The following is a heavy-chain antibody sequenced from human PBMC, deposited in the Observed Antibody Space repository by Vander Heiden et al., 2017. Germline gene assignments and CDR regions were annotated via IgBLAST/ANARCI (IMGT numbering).Heavy chain of an antibody. Sequence: QLQLQESGPGLVKPSETLSLTCTVPGGFISSSSYYWGWIRQSPGKGLEWIGTIYYSGSTYYNPSLKSRVTISIDTSRNQFSLNLYSVTAADTAVYYCARHAGVLWFGEPTDYWGQGTLVTVSS. D-gene: IGHD3-10*01. CDR2: IYYSGST. J-gene: IGHJ4*02. V-gene: IGHV4-39*01. CDR3: ARHAGVLWFGEPTDY. CDR1: GGFISSSSYY.